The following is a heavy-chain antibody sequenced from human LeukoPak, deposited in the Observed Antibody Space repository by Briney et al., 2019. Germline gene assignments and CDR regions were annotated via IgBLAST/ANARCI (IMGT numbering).Heavy chain of an antibody. CDR1: GDSISSANW. J-gene: IGHJ4*02. CDR2: MYHIGTT. CDR3: ARKLAGVVTGNDY. Sequence: SETLSLTCAVSGDSISSANWWSWVRQSPGKGLEWIGEMYHIGTTHYNPSLKSRVTMSVDRSKNQFSLKLTSVTAADTAVYYCARKLAGVVTGNDYWGQETLVTVSS. D-gene: IGHD2-21*02. V-gene: IGHV4-4*02.